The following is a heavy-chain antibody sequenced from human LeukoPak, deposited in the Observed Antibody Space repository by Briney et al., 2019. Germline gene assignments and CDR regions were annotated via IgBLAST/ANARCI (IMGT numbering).Heavy chain of an antibody. CDR3: AKQGAVRQDYYMDV. CDR2: IIPIFGTP. D-gene: IGHD3-16*01. Sequence: SVSVSDTPSERRFTTYAITWVRQAPGQGREGMGRIIPIFGTPTYAQKFQGRVTITADMGSSTAYLELTSLTSEDTARYFCAKQGAVRQDYYMDVWGSGTTVTVSS. V-gene: IGHV1-69*06. CDR1: ERRFTTYA. J-gene: IGHJ6*03.